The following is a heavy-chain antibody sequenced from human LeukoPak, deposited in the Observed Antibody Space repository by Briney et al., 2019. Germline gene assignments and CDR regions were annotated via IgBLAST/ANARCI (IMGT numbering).Heavy chain of an antibody. CDR1: GGSISSYY. Sequence: PSETLSLTCTVSGGSISSYYWSWIRQPPGKGLEWIGYIYYSGSTNYNPSLKSRVTISVDTSKNRFSLKLSSVTAADTAVYYCARHPRRYFDWDIYWGQGTLVTVSS. J-gene: IGHJ4*02. CDR3: ARHPRRYFDWDIY. CDR2: IYYSGST. V-gene: IGHV4-59*08. D-gene: IGHD3-9*01.